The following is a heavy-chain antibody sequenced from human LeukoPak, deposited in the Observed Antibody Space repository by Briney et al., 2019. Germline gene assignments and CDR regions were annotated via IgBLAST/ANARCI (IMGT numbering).Heavy chain of an antibody. CDR3: ARVDLYYGSGSYYPPDY. J-gene: IGHJ4*02. CDR1: GFTFSSYS. Sequence: PGGSLRFSCAASGFTFSSYSRNWVRQAPGKGLEWGSSISSSSSYIYYADSVKGRFTISRDNAENSLYLQMNSLRAEDTAVYYCARVDLYYGSGSYYPPDYWGQGTMVTVSS. D-gene: IGHD3-10*01. CDR2: ISSSSSYI. V-gene: IGHV3-21*01.